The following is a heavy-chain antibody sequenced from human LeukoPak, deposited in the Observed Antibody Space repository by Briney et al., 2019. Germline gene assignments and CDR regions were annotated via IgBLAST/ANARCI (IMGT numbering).Heavy chain of an antibody. Sequence: GGSLRLSCAASGFTFSSYSMSWVRQAPGKGLEWVSIISNSGAATYYADSVKGRFTISRDNSKNTLYLQLNSLRAEDTAVYYCAKDFATAASDTSYWGQGTLVTVSS. D-gene: IGHD6-13*01. V-gene: IGHV3-23*01. CDR1: GFTFSSYS. CDR3: AKDFATAASDTSY. J-gene: IGHJ4*02. CDR2: ISNSGAAT.